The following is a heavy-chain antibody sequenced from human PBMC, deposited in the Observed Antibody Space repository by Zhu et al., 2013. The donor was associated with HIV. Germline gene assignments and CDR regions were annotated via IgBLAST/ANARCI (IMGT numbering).Heavy chain of an antibody. D-gene: IGHD6-19*01. CDR1: GYTFTGYY. Sequence: QVQLVQSGAAVKKSGASVKVSCKASGYTFTGYYMHWVRQAPGQGLEWMGWINPNSGDTNYAQKFQGRVTMTRDTSISTVYMELSRLKSDDTAVYYCVRDRRQWLTLEYWGQGTLVTVSS. J-gene: IGHJ4*02. CDR3: VRDRRQWLTLEY. CDR2: INPNSGDT. V-gene: IGHV1-2*02.